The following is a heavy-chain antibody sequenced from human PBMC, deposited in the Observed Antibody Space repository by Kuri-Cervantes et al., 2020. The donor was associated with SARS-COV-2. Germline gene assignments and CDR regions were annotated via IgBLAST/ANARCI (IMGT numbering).Heavy chain of an antibody. D-gene: IGHD1-26*01. CDR2: INPSGGST. CDR3: ARGSGTYND. CDR1: GYTFTSYY. V-gene: IGHV1-46*01. J-gene: IGHJ4*02. Sequence: ASVQVSCKASGYTFTSYYRHWVRQAPGQGLEWMGIINPSGGSTSYAQKFQGRVTMTRNTSTSTVYMELRSLRSDDTAVYFCARGSGTYNDWGQGPLVTVSS.